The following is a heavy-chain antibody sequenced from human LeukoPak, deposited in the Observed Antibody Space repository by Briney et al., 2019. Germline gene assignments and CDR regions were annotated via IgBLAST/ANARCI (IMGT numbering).Heavy chain of an antibody. V-gene: IGHV1-18*01. J-gene: IGHJ4*02. D-gene: IGHD3-9*01. Sequence: ASVKVSCKASGGTFSSYAISWVRQAPGQGLEWMGWISAYNGNTNYAQKLQGRVTMTTDTSTSTAYMELRSLRSDDTAVYYCARDRYYDILTGIDYWGQGTLVTVSS. CDR1: GGTFSSYA. CDR3: ARDRYYDILTGIDY. CDR2: ISAYNGNT.